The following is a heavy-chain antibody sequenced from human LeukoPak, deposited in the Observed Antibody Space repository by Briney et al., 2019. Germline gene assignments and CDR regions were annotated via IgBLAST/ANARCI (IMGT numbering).Heavy chain of an antibody. V-gene: IGHV3-7*02. D-gene: IGHD6-13*01. J-gene: IGHJ4*02. CDR1: GFTFSTYW. CDR3: ARGRVTSSWYYFDY. Sequence: GGSLRLSCAASGFTFSTYWMNWVRQAPGKGLEWVAIIKQDGSEEFYVDSVKGRFIISRDNAKNSLYLQMNSLRADDTAVYFCARGRVTSSWYYFDYWGQGTLVTVSS. CDR2: IKQDGSEE.